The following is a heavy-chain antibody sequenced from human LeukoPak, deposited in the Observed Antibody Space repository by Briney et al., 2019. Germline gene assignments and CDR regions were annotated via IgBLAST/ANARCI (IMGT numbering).Heavy chain of an antibody. V-gene: IGHV3-23*01. CDR3: VKHVGSRWSNNRFDP. CDR2: VSRFGGTT. D-gene: IGHD6-13*01. J-gene: IGHJ5*02. Sequence: GGSLRLSCAASGFTFDSYAMSWVRQAPCKGLDWVSAVSRFGGTTYYADSAKGRFTISRDNSNNTVYLQMNSLRVEDTALYYCVKHVGSRWSNNRFDPWGQGTLVTVS. CDR1: GFTFDSYA.